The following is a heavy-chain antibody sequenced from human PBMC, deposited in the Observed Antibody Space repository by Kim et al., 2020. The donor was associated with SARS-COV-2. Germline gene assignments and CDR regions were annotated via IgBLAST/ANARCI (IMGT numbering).Heavy chain of an antibody. D-gene: IGHD1-1*01. CDR2: IRVNGGST. CDR3: ARKFPGGAKQTVF. V-gene: IGHV3-23*01. J-gene: IGHJ4*02. Sequence: GGSLRLSCTASGFTFTSYAMSWVRQAPGKGLEWVPIIRVNGGSTYYADSVKGRFTISRDNAKNTLYLQMNSLRAEDTAVYFCARKFPGGAKQTVFWGPG. CDR1: GFTFTSYA.